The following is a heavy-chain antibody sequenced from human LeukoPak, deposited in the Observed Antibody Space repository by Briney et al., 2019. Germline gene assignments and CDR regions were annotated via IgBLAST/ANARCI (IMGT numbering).Heavy chain of an antibody. Sequence: PSETLSLXCTVSGGSISSYYWSWIRQPPGKGLEWIGYIYYSGSTNYNPSLKSRVTISVDTSKNQFSLKLSSVTAADTAVYYCARVARYSIFDYWGQGTLVTVSS. CDR1: GGSISSYY. J-gene: IGHJ4*02. D-gene: IGHD3-16*02. CDR3: ARVARYSIFDY. CDR2: IYYSGST. V-gene: IGHV4-59*01.